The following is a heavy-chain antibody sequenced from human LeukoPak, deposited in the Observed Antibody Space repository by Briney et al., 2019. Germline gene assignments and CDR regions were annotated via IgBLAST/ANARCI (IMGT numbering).Heavy chain of an antibody. V-gene: IGHV4-31*03. D-gene: IGHD3-22*01. Sequence: SETLSLTCTVSGGSISSGGYYWSWIRQHPGKGLEWIGYIYYSGSTSYNPSLKSRVTISVDTSKNQFSLKLSSVTAADTAVYYCARGWSGYYYNDAFDIWGQGTMVTVSS. J-gene: IGHJ3*02. CDR2: IYYSGST. CDR3: ARGWSGYYYNDAFDI. CDR1: GGSISSGGYY.